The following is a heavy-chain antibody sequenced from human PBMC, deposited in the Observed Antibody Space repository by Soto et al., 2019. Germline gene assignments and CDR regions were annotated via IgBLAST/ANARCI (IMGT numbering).Heavy chain of an antibody. J-gene: IGHJ4*02. CDR3: AKDLEGVMITFGGVIVRGGYFDY. D-gene: IGHD3-16*02. CDR2: ISGSGGST. CDR1: GFTFSSYA. Sequence: EVQLLESGGGLVQPGGSLRLSCAASGFTFSSYAMRWVRQAPGKGLEWVSAISGSGGSTYYADSVKGRFTISRDNSKNTLYLQMNSLRAEDTAVYYCAKDLEGVMITFGGVIVRGGYFDYWGQGTLVTVSS. V-gene: IGHV3-23*01.